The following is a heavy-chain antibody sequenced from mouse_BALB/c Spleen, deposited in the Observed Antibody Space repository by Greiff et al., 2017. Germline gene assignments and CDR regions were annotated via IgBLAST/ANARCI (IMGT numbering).Heavy chain of an antibody. CDR2: INPNNGGT. Sequence: VQLQQSGPELVKPGASVKIPCKASGYTFTDYNMDWVKQSHGKSLEWIGDINPNNGGTIYNQKFKGKATLTVDKSSSTAYMQLKSLTSEDSAFYYCARAVRGEAMDYWGQGTSVTVSS. CDR3: ARAVRGEAMDY. V-gene: IGHV1-18*01. D-gene: IGHD2-14*01. CDR1: GYTFTDYN. J-gene: IGHJ4*01.